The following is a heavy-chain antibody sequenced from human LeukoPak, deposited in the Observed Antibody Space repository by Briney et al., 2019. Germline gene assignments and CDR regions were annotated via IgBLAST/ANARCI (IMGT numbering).Heavy chain of an antibody. V-gene: IGHV3-53*01. J-gene: IGHJ4*02. CDR2: IYSGGST. Sequence: GGSLRLSCAASGFTFSNYWMSWVRQAPGKGLEWVSVIYSGGSTYYADSVKGRFTISRDNSKNTLYLQMNSLRAEDTAVYYCARGYYYGSGSHNWGQGTLVTVSS. CDR1: GFTFSNYW. CDR3: ARGYYYGSGSHN. D-gene: IGHD3-10*01.